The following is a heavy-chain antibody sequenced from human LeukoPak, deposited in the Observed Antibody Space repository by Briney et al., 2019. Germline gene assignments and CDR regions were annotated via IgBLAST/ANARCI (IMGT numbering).Heavy chain of an antibody. V-gene: IGHV3-21*01. J-gene: IGHJ5*02. CDR2: ISTSSRYI. D-gene: IGHD2-2*01. CDR1: GFTSSSFD. CDR3: ARADCSGSTCYLRRSWFDP. Sequence: GGSLRLSCAASGFTSSSFDMNWVRQAPGKGLEWVSSISTSSRYIYYRDSVKGRFTISRDDAKNSLYLQMNSLRVEDTAVYYCARADCSGSTCYLRRSWFDPWGQGTLVTVSS.